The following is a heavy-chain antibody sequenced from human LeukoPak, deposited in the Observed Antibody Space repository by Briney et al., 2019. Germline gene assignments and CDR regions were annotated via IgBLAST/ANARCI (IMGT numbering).Heavy chain of an antibody. J-gene: IGHJ4*02. CDR2: INSDGIGT. V-gene: IGHV3-74*01. CDR1: AFTFSSYW. Sequence: PGGSLRLSCAASAFTFSSYWMHWVRQAPGKGLVRVSRINSDGIGTSYADSVKGRFTISRDNAKNTLYLQMNSLRAEDTAVYYCAKGGATVIDYWGQGTLVTVSS. D-gene: IGHD4-17*01. CDR3: AKGGATVIDY.